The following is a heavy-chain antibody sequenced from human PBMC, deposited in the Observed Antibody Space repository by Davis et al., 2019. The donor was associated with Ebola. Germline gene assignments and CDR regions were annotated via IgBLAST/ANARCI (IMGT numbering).Heavy chain of an antibody. D-gene: IGHD6-19*01. J-gene: IGHJ6*04. CDR3: AKGGSGWPSDYSYGLGV. V-gene: IGHV3-53*01. Sequence: PGGSLRLSCVASGFTVSSDYMSWVRQAPGKGLEWVSVTYSGGSTYYADSVKGRFTISRDNSKNTLYLQMNSLRVDDTTVYYCAKGGSGWPSDYSYGLGVWGKGTTVTVSS. CDR1: GFTVSSDY. CDR2: TYSGGST.